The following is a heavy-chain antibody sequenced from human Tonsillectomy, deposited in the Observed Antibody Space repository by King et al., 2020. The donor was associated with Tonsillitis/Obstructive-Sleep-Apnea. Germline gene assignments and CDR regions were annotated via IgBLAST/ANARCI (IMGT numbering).Heavy chain of an antibody. D-gene: IGHD3-10*01. J-gene: IGHJ4*02. CDR2: IKQDGSEK. V-gene: IGHV3-7*03. Sequence: ESGGGLVQPGGSLRLSCAASGFTFSSSWMSWVRQAPGKGLEWVANIKQDGSEKYYVDSVTGRFTISRDNAENSLYLQMNSLRGEDTAVYYCARDLYCITIDCYQGGGVFDYWGQGSLVTVSS. CDR1: GFTFSSSW. CDR3: ARDLYCITIDCYQGGGVFDY.